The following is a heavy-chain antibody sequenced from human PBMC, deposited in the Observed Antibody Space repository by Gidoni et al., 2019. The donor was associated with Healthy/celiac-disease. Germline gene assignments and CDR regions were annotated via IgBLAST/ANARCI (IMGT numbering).Heavy chain of an antibody. CDR1: GCTFSSYA. D-gene: IGHD3-9*01. J-gene: IGHJ4*02. CDR3: AKDLYYDILTGYYSSYFDY. CDR2: ISGSGGST. V-gene: IGHV3-23*01. Sequence: EVQLLESGGGLVQPGGSLRRSCAASGCTFSSYAMRWVRQAPGQGLEWVSAISGSGGSTYYADSVKVRFTISSDNSTHTLYLQMNSLRAEDTAVYYCAKDLYYDILTGYYSSYFDYWGQGTLVTVSS.